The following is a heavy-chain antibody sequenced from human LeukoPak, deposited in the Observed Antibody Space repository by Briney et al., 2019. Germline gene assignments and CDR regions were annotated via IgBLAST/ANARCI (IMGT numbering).Heavy chain of an antibody. D-gene: IGHD3-3*01. CDR1: GYTFTGYY. V-gene: IGHV1-2*02. Sequence: ASVKVSCKASGYTFTGYYTHWVRQAPGQGLEWMGWINPNSGGTNYAQKFQGRVTMTRDTSISTAYMELSRLRSDDTAVYYCACYDFWTGNYYGMDVWGQGTTVTVSS. CDR2: INPNSGGT. J-gene: IGHJ6*02. CDR3: ACYDFWTGNYYGMDV.